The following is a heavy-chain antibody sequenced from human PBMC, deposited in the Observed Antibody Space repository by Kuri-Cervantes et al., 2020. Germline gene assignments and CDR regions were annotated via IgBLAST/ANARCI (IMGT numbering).Heavy chain of an antibody. Sequence: GSLRLSCTVSIDSIRSGYYWGWIRQPPGKGLEWIGSIYQTGNTYYNPSLKSRVTISVDTSNNEFSLKVTSVTAADTAVYYCARSRPYSGGKVWVDLDHWGQGSLVTVSS. D-gene: IGHD5-12*01. CDR2: IYQTGNT. CDR1: IDSIRSGYY. V-gene: IGHV4-38-2*02. CDR3: ARSRPYSGGKVWVDLDH. J-gene: IGHJ4*02.